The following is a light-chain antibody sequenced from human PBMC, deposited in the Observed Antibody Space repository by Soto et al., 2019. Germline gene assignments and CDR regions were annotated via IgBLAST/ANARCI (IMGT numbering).Light chain of an antibody. Sequence: EIVMTQSPATLPVSPGESATLSCSASQTIASNLAWYQQKPGQAPRLLIHSASARATGIPPRFSGSGSGTEFTLPISSLQSEDFAVYYCQQHNHWPSFGQGTNLEIK. CDR1: QTIASN. CDR3: QQHNHWPS. J-gene: IGKJ2*01. V-gene: IGKV3-15*01. CDR2: SAS.